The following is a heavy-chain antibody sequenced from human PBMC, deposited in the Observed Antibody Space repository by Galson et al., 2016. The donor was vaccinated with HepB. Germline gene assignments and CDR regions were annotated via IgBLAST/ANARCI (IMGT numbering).Heavy chain of an antibody. CDR3: ARALSPPSGSHYKNGLQS. V-gene: IGHV3-21*01. CDR1: GFTFGPYS. J-gene: IGHJ4*02. D-gene: IGHD3-10*01. CDR2: ISGDSNYI. Sequence: SLRLSCAASGFTFGPYSMNWVRQAPGKGLEWVSSISGDSNYIYYADSVKGRFTISRDNAKNSLYLQMNNLRAEDMAVYYCARALSPPSGSHYKNGLQSWGQGTLVTVSS.